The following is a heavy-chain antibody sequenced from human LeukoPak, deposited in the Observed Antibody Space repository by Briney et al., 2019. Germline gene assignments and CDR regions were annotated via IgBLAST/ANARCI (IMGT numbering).Heavy chain of an antibody. D-gene: IGHD6-13*01. CDR2: IYYSGST. Sequence: SETLSLTCTVSGGSISSSSYYWGWIRQPPGKGLEWIGSIYYSGSTYYNPSLKSRVTISVDTSKNQFSLKLSSVTAADTAVYYCARHRVRYSSSWYDYWGQGTLVTVSS. J-gene: IGHJ4*02. CDR3: ARHRVRYSSSWYDY. CDR1: GGSISSSSYY. V-gene: IGHV4-39*01.